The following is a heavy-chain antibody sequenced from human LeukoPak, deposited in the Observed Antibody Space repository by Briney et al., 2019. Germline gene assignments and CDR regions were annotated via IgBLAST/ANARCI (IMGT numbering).Heavy chain of an antibody. J-gene: IGHJ6*02. Sequence: SETLSLTCTVSGGSISSYYWSWIRQPAGKGLEWIGRIYTSGSTNYNPSLKSRVTMSVDTSKNQFSLKLSSVTAADTAVYYCARDCTGAACGGLLYGMDVWGQGTTVTVSS. D-gene: IGHD2-21*01. CDR3: ARDCTGAACGGLLYGMDV. V-gene: IGHV4-4*07. CDR2: IYTSGST. CDR1: GGSISSYY.